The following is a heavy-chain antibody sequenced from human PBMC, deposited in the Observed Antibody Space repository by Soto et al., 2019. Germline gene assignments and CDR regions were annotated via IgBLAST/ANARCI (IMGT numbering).Heavy chain of an antibody. J-gene: IGHJ5*02. Sequence: GGSLRLSCAASGFTFSSYGMHWVRQAPGKGLEWVAVIWYDGSNKYYADSVKGRFTISRDNSKNTLYLQMNSLRAEDTAIYYCAKDALTVTGWFDPWGPGTLVTVSS. CDR2: IWYDGSNK. CDR1: GFTFSSYG. CDR3: AKDALTVTGWFDP. V-gene: IGHV3-33*06. D-gene: IGHD4-17*01.